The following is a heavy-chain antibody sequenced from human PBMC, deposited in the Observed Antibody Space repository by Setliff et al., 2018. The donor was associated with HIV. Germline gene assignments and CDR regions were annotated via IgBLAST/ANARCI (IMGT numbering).Heavy chain of an antibody. Sequence: GASVKVSCKASGYTFTSYGISWVRQAPGQGLEWMGWISAYNGNTNYAQKLQGRVTMTTDTSTGTAYMELRSLRSDDTAVYYCARNTYYYGSGSYPNYYYGMDVWGQGTTVTVS. D-gene: IGHD3-10*01. CDR1: GYTFTSYG. V-gene: IGHV1-18*01. CDR3: ARNTYYYGSGSYPNYYYGMDV. J-gene: IGHJ6*02. CDR2: ISAYNGNT.